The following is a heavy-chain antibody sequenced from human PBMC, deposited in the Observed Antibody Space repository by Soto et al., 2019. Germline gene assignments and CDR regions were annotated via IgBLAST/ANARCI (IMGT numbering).Heavy chain of an antibody. CDR2: INPHTGGT. CDR1: GYTFSDYF. CDR3: ARGAQLSVYYDIDV. D-gene: IGHD2-2*01. J-gene: IGHJ6*02. Sequence: QVHLVQSGAEVKKPGASVKVSCQASGYTFSDYFLHWVRQAPGQGLEWLGRINPHTGGTDFAQRFHGRVTMTRDTSISAAYMELRSLTSDDTALYFCARGAQLSVYYDIDVWGQGTTVIVSS. V-gene: IGHV1-2*06.